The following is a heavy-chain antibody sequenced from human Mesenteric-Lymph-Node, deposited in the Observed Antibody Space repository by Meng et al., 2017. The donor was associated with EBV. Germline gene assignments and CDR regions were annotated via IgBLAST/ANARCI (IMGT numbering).Heavy chain of an antibody. CDR2: INNDGRTT. J-gene: IGHJ4*02. D-gene: IGHD4-17*01. Sequence: EVQLVESGGGLVQPGGSLRLSCAASGFTFSNHWMHWVRQAPGKGLVWVSRINNDGRTTNYADSVKGRFTISRDNAKNTVYLQVNSLRAEDTAIYYCALTTYGDYGGGYFDYWGQGTLVTVSS. CDR1: GFTFSNHW. V-gene: IGHV3-74*01. CDR3: ALTTYGDYGGGYFDY.